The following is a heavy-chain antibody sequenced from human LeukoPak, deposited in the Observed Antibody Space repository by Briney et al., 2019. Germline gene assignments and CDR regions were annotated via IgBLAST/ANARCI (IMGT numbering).Heavy chain of an antibody. V-gene: IGHV3-7*01. D-gene: IGHD3-16*02. CDR3: ARDQPYDYVWGSYLYYYGMDV. CDR1: GFTFSSYW. CDR2: IKQDGSEK. J-gene: IGHJ6*02. Sequence: GGSLRLSCVASGFTFSSYWMSWVRQAPGKGLEWVANIKQDGSEKYYVDSVKGRFTTSRDNAKNSLYLQMNSLRAEDTAVYHCARDQPYDYVWGSYLYYYGMDVWGQGTTVTVSS.